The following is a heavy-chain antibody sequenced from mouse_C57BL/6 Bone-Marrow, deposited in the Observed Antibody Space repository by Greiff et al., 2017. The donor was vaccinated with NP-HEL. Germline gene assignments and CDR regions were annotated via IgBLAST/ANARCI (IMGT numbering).Heavy chain of an antibody. V-gene: IGHV1-55*01. CDR3: ARHSYYSRAMDY. Sequence: VQLQESGAELVKPGASVKMSCKASGYTFTSYWITWVKQRPGQGLEWIGDIYPGSGSTNYNEKFKSKATLTVDTSSSTAYMQLSSLTSEDSAVYYCARHSYYSRAMDYWGQGTSVTVSS. D-gene: IGHD2-5*01. CDR2: IYPGSGST. J-gene: IGHJ4*01. CDR1: GYTFTSYW.